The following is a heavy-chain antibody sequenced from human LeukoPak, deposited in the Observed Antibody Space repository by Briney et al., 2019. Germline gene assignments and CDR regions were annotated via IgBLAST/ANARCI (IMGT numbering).Heavy chain of an antibody. Sequence: SETLSLTCTVSGGSISSYYWSWIWQPPGKGLEWIGYIYYSGSTNYNPSLKSRVTISVDTSKNQFSLKLSSVTAADTAVYYCARDSGLVLDYWGQGTLVTVSS. CDR1: GGSISSYY. D-gene: IGHD6-19*01. CDR2: IYYSGST. J-gene: IGHJ4*02. V-gene: IGHV4-59*01. CDR3: ARDSGLVLDY.